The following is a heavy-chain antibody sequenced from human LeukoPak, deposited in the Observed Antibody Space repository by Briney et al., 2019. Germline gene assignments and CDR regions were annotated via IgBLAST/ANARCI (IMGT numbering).Heavy chain of an antibody. CDR2: INPNSGGT. CDR3: ARDGGYDSGYYYYYYGMDV. J-gene: IGHJ6*02. V-gene: IGHV1-2*02. Sequence: ASVKVSFKASGYTFTGYYMHWVRQAPGQGLEWMGWINPNSGGTNYAQKFQGRVTMTRDTSISTAYMELSRLRSDDTAVYYCARDGGYDSGYYYYYYGMDVWGQGTTVTVSS. CDR1: GYTFTGYY. D-gene: IGHD5-12*01.